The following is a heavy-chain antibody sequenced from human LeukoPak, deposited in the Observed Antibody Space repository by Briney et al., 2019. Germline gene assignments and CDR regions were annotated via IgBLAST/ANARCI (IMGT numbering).Heavy chain of an antibody. D-gene: IGHD2-15*01. CDR2: IYPGDSDT. Sequence: GESLKISCKGSGYSFTSYWIGWVRQMPVKGLEWMGIIYPGDSDTRYSPSFQGQVTISADKSISTAYLQWSSLKASDTAMYYCARHSLGYCSGGSCYDFDYWGQGTLVTVSS. V-gene: IGHV5-51*01. CDR1: GYSFTSYW. J-gene: IGHJ4*02. CDR3: ARHSLGYCSGGSCYDFDY.